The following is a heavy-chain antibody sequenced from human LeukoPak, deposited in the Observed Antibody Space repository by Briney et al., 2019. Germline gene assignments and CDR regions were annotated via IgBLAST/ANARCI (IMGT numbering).Heavy chain of an antibody. V-gene: IGHV4-31*03. CDR2: IYYSGST. D-gene: IGHD5-12*01. CDR3: ARDSGYSGYVVFDY. J-gene: IGHJ4*02. Sequence: SQTLSLTCTVSGGSISSGGYYWSWIRQHPGKGLEWIGYIYYSGSTYYNPSLRSRVTISVDTPKNQFSLKLRSVTAADTAVYYCARDSGYSGYVVFDYWGQGTLVTVSS. CDR1: GGSISSGGYY.